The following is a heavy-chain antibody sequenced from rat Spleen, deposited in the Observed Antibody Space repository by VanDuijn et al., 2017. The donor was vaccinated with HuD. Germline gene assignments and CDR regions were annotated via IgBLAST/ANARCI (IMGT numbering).Heavy chain of an antibody. J-gene: IGHJ4*01. CDR2: MRYDGDT. CDR1: GLSLTSNS. CDR3: TRTTVGVMDA. D-gene: IGHD1-1*01. V-gene: IGHV2-47*01. Sequence: QVQLKESGPGLVQPSQTLSLTCTVSGLSLTSNSVTWIRQPPGKGLEWMGRMRYDGDTYYNSALKSRLSISRDTSKNQVFLKMNSLQTDDTAIYYCTRTTVGVMDAWGQGASVTVSS.